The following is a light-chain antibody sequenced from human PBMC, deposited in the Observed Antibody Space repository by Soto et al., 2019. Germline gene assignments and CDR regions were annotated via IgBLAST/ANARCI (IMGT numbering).Light chain of an antibody. CDR2: KAS. Sequence: DIQMTQSPSTLSASVGDRVIITCRASQSISSWLAWYQQKPGKAPKLLIYKASSLESGVPSRFSGSGSGTDFTLTISRLEPEDFAVYYCQLYIRSPPGYTFGQGTKLQIK. J-gene: IGKJ2*01. CDR3: QLYIRSPPGYT. V-gene: IGKV1-5*03. CDR1: QSISSW.